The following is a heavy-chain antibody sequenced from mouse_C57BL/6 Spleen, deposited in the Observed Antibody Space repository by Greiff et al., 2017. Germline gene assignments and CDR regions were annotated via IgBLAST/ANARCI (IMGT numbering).Heavy chain of an antibody. V-gene: IGHV5-16*01. CDR2: INYDGSST. Sequence: EVKLMESEGGLVQPGSSMKLSCTASGFTFSDYYMAWVRQVPEKGLEWVANINYDGSSTYYLDSLKSRFIISRDNAKNILYLQMSSLKSEDTATYYCARDDGYYKGFAYWGQGTLVTVSA. CDR3: ARDDGYYKGFAY. CDR1: GFTFSDYY. D-gene: IGHD2-3*01. J-gene: IGHJ3*01.